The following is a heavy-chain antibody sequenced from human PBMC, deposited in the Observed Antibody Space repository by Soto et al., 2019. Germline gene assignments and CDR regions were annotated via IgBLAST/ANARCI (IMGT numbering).Heavy chain of an antibody. CDR3: TLHYSNYNYYYGMDV. V-gene: IGHV3-15*01. J-gene: IGHJ6*02. CDR2: IKSKTDGGTT. Sequence: GGSLRLSCATSGFTFSNAWMSWVRQAPGKGLEWVGRIKSKTDGGTTDYAAPGKGRFTISRDDSKNTLYLQMNSLKTEDTAVYCCTLHYSNYNYYYGMDVWGQGTTVTVSS. D-gene: IGHD4-4*01. CDR1: GFTFSNAW.